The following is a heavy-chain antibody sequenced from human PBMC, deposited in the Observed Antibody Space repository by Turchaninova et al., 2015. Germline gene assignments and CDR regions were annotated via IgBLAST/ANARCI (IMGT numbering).Heavy chain of an antibody. CDR3: ARGPYYGSGSFFY. D-gene: IGHD3-10*01. CDR2: INHSGSI. V-gene: IGHV4-34*01. J-gene: IGHJ4*02. Sequence: QQQLVQWGPGLLKPLETLSLTCAVSVDSLSGYSWTWIRQPPGKGLEWFGEINHSGSINYNPSIKSRVAMSVDTSKNQFSLKLKHVTAADTAVYYCARGPYYGSGSFFYWGRGTPVTVS. CDR1: VDSLSGYS.